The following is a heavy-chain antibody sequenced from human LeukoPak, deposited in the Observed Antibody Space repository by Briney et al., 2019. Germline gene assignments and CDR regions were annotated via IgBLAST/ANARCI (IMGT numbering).Heavy chain of an antibody. CDR2: MSSSSSYI. CDR3: AKDFVAGPDAFDI. D-gene: IGHD6-19*01. V-gene: IGHV3-21*04. J-gene: IGHJ3*02. CDR1: GFTFSSYS. Sequence: GGSLRLSCVASGFTFSSYSMNWVRQAPGKGLEWVSSMSSSSSYIYYADSVKGRFTISRDNAKNSLYLQMNSLRAEDTAVYYCAKDFVAGPDAFDIWGQGTMVTVSS.